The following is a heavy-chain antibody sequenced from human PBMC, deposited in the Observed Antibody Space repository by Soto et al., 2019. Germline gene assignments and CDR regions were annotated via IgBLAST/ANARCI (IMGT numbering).Heavy chain of an antibody. CDR2: IIPAFGTA. CDR1: GGPFTSNL. CDR3: ARGLDQPPVGLYFDT. D-gene: IGHD2-2*01. Sequence: QVQLVQSGAEVKNPGSSVKVSCRTFGGPFTSNLINGVHKAPGQGLEWMGGIIPAFGTAKYAQKFQGRVTITADKSTTTAYMELRTLTSDDTAVYYCARGLDQPPVGLYFDTWGQGTLVTVSS. V-gene: IGHV1-69*06. J-gene: IGHJ4*02.